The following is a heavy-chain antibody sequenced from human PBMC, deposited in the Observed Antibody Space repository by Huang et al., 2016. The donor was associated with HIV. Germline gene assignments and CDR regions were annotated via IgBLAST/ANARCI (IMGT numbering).Heavy chain of an antibody. D-gene: IGHD1-20*01. J-gene: IGHJ4*02. CDR1: GDSISSHY. CDR3: AVFGITRLDY. V-gene: IGHV4-59*11. CDR2: IYDSGST. Sequence: QVQLQESGPGLVKPSETLSLTCTVSGDSISSHYWSWIRQPPGKGLELIGTIYDSGSTNYNPSLKSRVTTSVDTSNNQFSLKLDSVTAADTAIYYCAVFGITRLDYWGQGTLVTVSS.